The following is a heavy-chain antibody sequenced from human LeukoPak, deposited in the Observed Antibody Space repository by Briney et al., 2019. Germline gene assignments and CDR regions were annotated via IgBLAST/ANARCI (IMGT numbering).Heavy chain of an antibody. CDR3: AVPTKGSGSYYNRRGYFDY. CDR1: GGTFSSYA. J-gene: IGHJ4*02. V-gene: IGHV1-69*06. Sequence: GASVKVSCKASGGTFSSYAISWVRQAPGQGLEWMGGIIPIFGTANYAQKFQGRVTITADKSTSTAYMELSSLRSEDTAVYYCAVPTKGSGSYYNRRGYFDYWGQGTLVTVSS. D-gene: IGHD3-10*01. CDR2: IIPIFGTA.